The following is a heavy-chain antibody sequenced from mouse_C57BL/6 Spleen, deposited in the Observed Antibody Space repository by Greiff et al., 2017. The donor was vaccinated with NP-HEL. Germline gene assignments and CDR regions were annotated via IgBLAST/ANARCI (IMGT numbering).Heavy chain of an antibody. Sequence: DVQLQESGPGLVKPSQSLSLTCSVTGYSITSGYYWNWIRQFPGNKLEWMGYISYDGSNNYNPSLKNRISITRDTSKNQFFLKLNSVTTEDTATYYCAREGLRRRVYYFDYWGQGTTLTVSS. CDR3: AREGLRRRVYYFDY. D-gene: IGHD2-4*01. CDR1: GYSITSGYY. J-gene: IGHJ2*01. CDR2: ISYDGSN. V-gene: IGHV3-6*01.